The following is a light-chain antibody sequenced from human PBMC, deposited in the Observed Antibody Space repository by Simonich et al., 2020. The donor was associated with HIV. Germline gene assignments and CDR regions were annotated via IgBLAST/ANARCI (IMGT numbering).Light chain of an antibody. Sequence: DIVMTQSPDSLPVSLGERATINCKSSQSVLYSSSNKNYLAWYQHKPGQPPKLLIYWASTRESGVPDRFSGSGSGTDFTLTISSLQAEDVAVYYCQQYYSTPWTFGQGTKVEIK. CDR2: WAS. J-gene: IGKJ1*01. CDR1: QSVLYSSSNKNY. V-gene: IGKV4-1*01. CDR3: QQYYSTPWT.